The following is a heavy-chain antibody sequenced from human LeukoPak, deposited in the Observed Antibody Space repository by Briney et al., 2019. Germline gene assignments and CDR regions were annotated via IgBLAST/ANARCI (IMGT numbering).Heavy chain of an antibody. CDR1: GGSISSSSYY. CDR3: ASIAVAGLLVDY. D-gene: IGHD6-19*01. J-gene: IGHJ4*02. CDR2: IYYSGST. V-gene: IGHV4-39*01. Sequence: PSETLSLTCTVSGGSISSSSYYWGWIRQPPGKGLEWIGSIYYSGSTYYNPSLKSRVTISVDTSKNQFSLKLSSVTAADTAVYYCASIAVAGLLVDYWGRGTLVTVSS.